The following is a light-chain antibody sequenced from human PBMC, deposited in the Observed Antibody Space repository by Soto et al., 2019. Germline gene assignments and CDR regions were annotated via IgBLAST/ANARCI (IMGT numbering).Light chain of an antibody. CDR2: DAS. CDR1: QSVSNN. Sequence: ILMTQSPATLSVSPGERATLSCRASQSVSNNLAWYQQKPGQAHRLLIYDASTRATGIPARFRGSGSGTDFTLTISGLQSEDFAVYYCQQYNNWPPWTFGQGTKVEIK. CDR3: QQYNNWPPWT. V-gene: IGKV3-15*01. J-gene: IGKJ1*01.